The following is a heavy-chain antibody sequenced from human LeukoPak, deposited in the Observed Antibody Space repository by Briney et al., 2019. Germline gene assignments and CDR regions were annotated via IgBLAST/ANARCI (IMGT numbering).Heavy chain of an antibody. D-gene: IGHD6-19*01. CDR1: GFTFSSYA. CDR3: AKLLAVTNSYYFNY. CDR2: ISVSGSGGST. J-gene: IGHJ4*02. V-gene: IGHV3-23*01. Sequence: GGSLRLSCAASGFTFSSYAMSWVRQAPGKGLEWVSTISVSGSGGSTYYADSVKGRFTISRDHSKDTLYLQMNSLRAEDTAVYYCAKLLAVTNSYYFNYWGQGTLVTVSS.